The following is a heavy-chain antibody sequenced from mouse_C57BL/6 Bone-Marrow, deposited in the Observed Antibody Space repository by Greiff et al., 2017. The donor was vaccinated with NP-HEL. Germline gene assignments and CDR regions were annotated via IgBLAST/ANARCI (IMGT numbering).Heavy chain of an antibody. CDR2: IYPRSGNT. Sequence: QVQLKESGAELARPGASVKLSCKASGYTFTSYGISWVKQRTGQGLEWIGEIYPRSGNTYYNEKFKGKATLTADKSSSTAYMELRSLTSEDSAVYFCARRNYGSLWYFDVWGTGTTVTVSS. J-gene: IGHJ1*03. D-gene: IGHD1-1*01. CDR1: GYTFTSYG. V-gene: IGHV1-81*01. CDR3: ARRNYGSLWYFDV.